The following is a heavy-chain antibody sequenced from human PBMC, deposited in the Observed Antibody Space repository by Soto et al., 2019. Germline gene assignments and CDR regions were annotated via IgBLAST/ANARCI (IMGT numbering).Heavy chain of an antibody. CDR3: AREFIVVVPAATDYYYYGMDV. CDR1: GDSVSSTSAT. Sequence: SQTLSLTFAISGDSVSSTSATRNWIRQSPSRGLAWLRRTYYRSKWYNDYAVSVKSRITINPDTSKNQFSLQLNSVTPEDTAVNYCAREFIVVVPAATDYYYYGMDVWGQGTTVTVSS. J-gene: IGHJ6*02. D-gene: IGHD2-2*01. CDR2: TYYRSKWYN. V-gene: IGHV6-1*01.